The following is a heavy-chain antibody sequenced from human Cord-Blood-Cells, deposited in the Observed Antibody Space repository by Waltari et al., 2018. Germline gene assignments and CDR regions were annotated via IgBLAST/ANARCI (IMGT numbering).Heavy chain of an antibody. D-gene: IGHD6-13*01. CDR2: IYTSGST. Sequence: QVQLQESGPGLVKPSETLSLTCTVSGGSISSYYWRSILQPAGKGLEWIGRIYTSGSTNYNPSLKSRVTMSVDTSKNQFSLKLSSVTAADTAVYYCARDTSGSSWYFDYWGQGTLVTVSS. CDR3: ARDTSGSSWYFDY. V-gene: IGHV4-4*07. CDR1: GGSISSYY. J-gene: IGHJ4*02.